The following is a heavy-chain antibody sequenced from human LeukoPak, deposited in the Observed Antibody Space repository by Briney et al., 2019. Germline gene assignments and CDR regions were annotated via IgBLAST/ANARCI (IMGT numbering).Heavy chain of an antibody. CDR1: GGSISSYY. D-gene: IGHD1-1*01. CDR2: IYTSGST. CDR3: ARDNWNSYYYNYYGMDV. V-gene: IGHV4-4*07. Sequence: PSETLSLTCTVSGGSISSYYWSWIRQPAGKGLEWIGRIYTSGSTNYNPSLKSRVTMSVDTSKNQFSLKLSSVTAADRAVYYCARDNWNSYYYNYYGMDVWGQGTTVTVSS. J-gene: IGHJ6*02.